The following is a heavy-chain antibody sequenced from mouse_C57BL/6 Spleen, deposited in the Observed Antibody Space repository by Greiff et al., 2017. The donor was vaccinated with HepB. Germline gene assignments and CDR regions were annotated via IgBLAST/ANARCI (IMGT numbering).Heavy chain of an antibody. CDR3: SRSSVVPFDY. J-gene: IGHJ2*01. CDR1: GFHFHDYS. CDR2: IDPEDGET. V-gene: IGHV14-2*01. Sequence: EVHLVESGAELVKPGASVKLSCTASGFHFHDYSMHWVKQSTEQGLEWIGRIDPEDGETTAAPKFPGKATITADTSSNTAYLQLSSLTSEDTAVYYYSRSSVVPFDYWGQGTTLTVSS. D-gene: IGHD1-1*01.